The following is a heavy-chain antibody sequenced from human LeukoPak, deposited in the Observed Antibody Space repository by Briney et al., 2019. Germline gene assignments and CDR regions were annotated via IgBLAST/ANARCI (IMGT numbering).Heavy chain of an antibody. J-gene: IGHJ1*01. Sequence: SVKVSCKASGGTFSSYAISWVRQAPGQGLEWMGGIIPIFGTANYAQKFQGRVTITADESTSTAYMELSSLRSEDTAVYYCARTRYCSSTSCYLNFQHWGQGTLVTVSS. CDR1: GGTFSSYA. CDR2: IIPIFGTA. V-gene: IGHV1-69*13. D-gene: IGHD2-2*01. CDR3: ARTRYCSSTSCYLNFQH.